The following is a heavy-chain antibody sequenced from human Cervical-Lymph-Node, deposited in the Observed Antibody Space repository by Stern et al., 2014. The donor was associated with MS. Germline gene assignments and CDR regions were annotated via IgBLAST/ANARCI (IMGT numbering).Heavy chain of an antibody. CDR2: FFPVFGTP. D-gene: IGHD6-13*01. CDR1: GGIFSKFP. CDR3: ALSSETSDRWYSLGSDL. J-gene: IGHJ5*02. V-gene: IGHV1-69*01. Sequence: VQLVESGAEVTKPGSSVKGSWKAFGGIFSKFPSSCVRQAPGQVLVWMGGFFPVFGTPTYAQEFRGRVTITADVSTSTVYMELSSLRSDDTAVYYCALSSETSDRWYSLGSDLWGQGTLVTVSS.